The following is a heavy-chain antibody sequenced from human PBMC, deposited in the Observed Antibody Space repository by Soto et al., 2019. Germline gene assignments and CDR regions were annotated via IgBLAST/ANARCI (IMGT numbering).Heavy chain of an antibody. J-gene: IGHJ4*02. Sequence: PGESLKISCKGSGYSFTSYWISWVRQMPGKGLEWMGRIDPSDSYTNYSPSFQGHVTISADKSISTAHLKWSSLKASDTAMYYCFIIPDYDILSGRDWCQAILVTVS. CDR1: GYSFTSYW. D-gene: IGHD3-9*01. V-gene: IGHV5-10-1*01. CDR2: IDPSDSYT. CDR3: FIIPDYDILSGRD.